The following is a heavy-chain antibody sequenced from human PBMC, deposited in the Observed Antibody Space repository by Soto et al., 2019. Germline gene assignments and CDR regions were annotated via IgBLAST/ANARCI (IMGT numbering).Heavy chain of an antibody. D-gene: IGHD3-22*01. V-gene: IGHV3-11*01. CDR1: GFTFSDYY. J-gene: IGHJ6*02. CDR3: ASNYDSSGYYFRDYGMDV. Sequence: QVQLVESGGGLVKPGGSLRLSCAASGFTFSDYYMSWIRQAPGKGLEWVSYISSSGSTIYYADSVKGRFTISRENAKNSLYMQMNSLRAEDTAVYYCASNYDSSGYYFRDYGMDVWGQGTTVTVSS. CDR2: ISSSGSTI.